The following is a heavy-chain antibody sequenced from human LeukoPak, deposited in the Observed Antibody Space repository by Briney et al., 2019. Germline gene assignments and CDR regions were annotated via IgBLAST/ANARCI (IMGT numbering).Heavy chain of an antibody. CDR2: IYPDDSNT. V-gene: IGHV5-51*01. J-gene: IGHJ4*02. CDR1: GYRFTNYW. Sequence: PGESLKSSCKGSGYRFTNYWIGWVRQMPGKGLEWMGIIYPDDSNTRYSPSFQGQVTISADKSISTAYLQWSSLKAPDTAMYYCARHLSSNWYNEKAFDYWGQGTLVTVSS. D-gene: IGHD6-13*01. CDR3: ARHLSSNWYNEKAFDY.